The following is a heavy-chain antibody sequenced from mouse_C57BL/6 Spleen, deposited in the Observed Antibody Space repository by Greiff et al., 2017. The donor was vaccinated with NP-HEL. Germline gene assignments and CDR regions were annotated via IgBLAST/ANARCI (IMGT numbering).Heavy chain of an antibody. Sequence: QVQLQQSGAELVKPGASVKISCKASGYAFSSYWMNWVKQRPGQGLEWIGQIYPGDGDTNYNGKFKGKATLTADKSYSTAYMQLSSLTSEDSAVYFCARGDYYGSSHLDYWGQGTTLTVSS. CDR2: IYPGDGDT. V-gene: IGHV1-80*01. CDR3: ARGDYYGSSHLDY. D-gene: IGHD1-1*01. CDR1: GYAFSSYW. J-gene: IGHJ2*01.